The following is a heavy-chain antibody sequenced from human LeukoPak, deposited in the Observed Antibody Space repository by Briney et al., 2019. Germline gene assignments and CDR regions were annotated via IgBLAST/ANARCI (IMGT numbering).Heavy chain of an antibody. V-gene: IGHV3-23*01. CDR2: ISGSGGST. CDR3: AKVAVQSPLLTTVTTEVGELGWFDP. Sequence: GGSLRLSCAASGFTFSSYGMSWVRQAPGKGLEWVSAISGSGGSTYYADSVKGRFTISRDNSKNTLYLQMNSLRAEDTAVYYCAKVAVQSPLLTTVTTEVGELGWFDPWGQGTLVTVSS. D-gene: IGHD4-17*01. CDR1: GFTFSSYG. J-gene: IGHJ5*02.